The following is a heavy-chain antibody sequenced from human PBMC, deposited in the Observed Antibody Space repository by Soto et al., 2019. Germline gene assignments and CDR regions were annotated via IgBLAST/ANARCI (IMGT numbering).Heavy chain of an antibody. CDR2: IDWDDDK. V-gene: IGHV2-70*11. Sequence: SGPTLVNPTQTLTLTCTCSGFSLSTSGMCVSWIRQPPGKALEWLARIDWDDDKYYSTSLKTRLTISKDTSKNQVVLTMTNMDPVDTATYYCARIHTYYDFWSGSPLYYFDYWGQGTLVTVSS. D-gene: IGHD3-3*01. CDR3: ARIHTYYDFWSGSPLYYFDY. CDR1: GFSLSTSGMC. J-gene: IGHJ4*02.